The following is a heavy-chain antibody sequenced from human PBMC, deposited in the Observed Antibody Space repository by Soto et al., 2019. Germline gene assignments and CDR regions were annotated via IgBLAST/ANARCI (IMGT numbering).Heavy chain of an antibody. CDR3: ARDKMLVVFILYYFDY. CDR2: ISYDGSNK. J-gene: IGHJ4*02. Sequence: PGGSLRLSCAASGFTFSSYAMHWVRQAPGKGLEGVAVISYDGSNKYYADSVKGRFTISRDDSKNTLYLQMNSPRAEDTAVYYWARDKMLVVFILYYFDYWGQGTLVTVSS. V-gene: IGHV3-30-3*01. D-gene: IGHD3-22*01. CDR1: GFTFSSYA.